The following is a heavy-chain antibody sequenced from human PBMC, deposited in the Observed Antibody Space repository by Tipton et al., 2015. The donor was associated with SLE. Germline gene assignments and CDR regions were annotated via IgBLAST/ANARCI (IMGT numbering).Heavy chain of an antibody. CDR2: IYHSGAT. Sequence: LRLSCTVSGFSISSYYWGWIRQPPGKGLEWLGTIYHSGATYYNPSLKSRPTLSIDTPKNQFSLKLSSVTAADTAVYYCANGERPDWYFDLWGRGTLVTVSS. CDR1: GFSISSYY. D-gene: IGHD1-26*01. J-gene: IGHJ2*01. CDR3: ANGERPDWYFDL. V-gene: IGHV4-38-2*02.